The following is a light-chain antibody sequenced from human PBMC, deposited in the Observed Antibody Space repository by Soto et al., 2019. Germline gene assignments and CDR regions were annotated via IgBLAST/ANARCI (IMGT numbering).Light chain of an antibody. CDR2: VAS. J-gene: IGKJ1*01. CDR3: QQYGSSGT. CDR1: QSVSNSY. V-gene: IGKV3-20*01. Sequence: EIWLTQSPGTLSRSPGERATLSCWASQSVSNSYLAWYQQQPCQAPRLLIYVASNRATGIPDSLSGSGSGTDFTLTISRLEPEDFAVYYCQQYGSSGTFGQGTKVDI.